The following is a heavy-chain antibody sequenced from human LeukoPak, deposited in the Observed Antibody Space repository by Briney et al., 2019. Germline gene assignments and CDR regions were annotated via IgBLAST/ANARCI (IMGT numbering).Heavy chain of an antibody. Sequence: GGSLRLSCAASGFTFSDYFMSWIRQAPGKGLEWFSYISSSGTAKYYADSVKGRFTIFRDNAKNSLYLQMNSLRAEDTAVYYCARASDYGNYPAADYWGQGTLVTVSS. D-gene: IGHD4-17*01. CDR1: GFTFSDYF. CDR3: ARASDYGNYPAADY. V-gene: IGHV3-11*01. J-gene: IGHJ4*02. CDR2: ISSSGTAK.